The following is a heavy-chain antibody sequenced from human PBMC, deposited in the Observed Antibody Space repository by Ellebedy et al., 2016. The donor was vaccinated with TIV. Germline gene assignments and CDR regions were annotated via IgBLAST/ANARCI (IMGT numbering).Heavy chain of an antibody. D-gene: IGHD3-3*01. CDR2: IYYSGST. CDR3: ARGGYDFWSGYYQPFDY. V-gene: IGHV4-59*01. J-gene: IGHJ4*02. Sequence: SETLSLTXTVSGGSISSYYWSWIRQPPGKGLEWIGYIYYSGSTNYNPSLKSRVTISVDTSKNQFSLKLSSVTAADTAVYYCARGGYDFWSGYYQPFDYWGQGTLVTVSS. CDR1: GGSISSYY.